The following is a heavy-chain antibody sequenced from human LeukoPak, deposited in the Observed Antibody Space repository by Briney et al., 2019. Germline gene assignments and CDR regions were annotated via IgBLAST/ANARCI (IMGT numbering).Heavy chain of an antibody. D-gene: IGHD6-19*01. V-gene: IGHV7-4-1*02. CDR2: INTNTGNP. J-gene: IGHJ4*02. CDR3: AFISTGWSILY. CDR1: GYTFTSYA. Sequence: GASVKVSCKASGYTFTSYAMNWVRQAPGQGLEWMGWINTNTGNPTYAQGFTARFVFSLDTSVSTAYLQISSLKAEDTAEYYCAFISTGWSILYWGQGTLVTVSS.